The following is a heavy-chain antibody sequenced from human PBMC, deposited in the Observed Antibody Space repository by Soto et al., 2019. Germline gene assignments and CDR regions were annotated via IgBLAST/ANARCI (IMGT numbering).Heavy chain of an antibody. D-gene: IGHD3-16*02. CDR2: IKSKTDGGTT. J-gene: IGHJ4*02. Sequence: VGSLRLSCAASEFTFTYSWMSWFRQAPGKGLEWVGRIKSKTDGGTTDYAAPVKGRFTISRDESQNTLYLQMNSLKTEDTAVYYCTSLYYGHWGQGTLVTVSS. CDR3: TSLYYGH. CDR1: EFTFTYSW. V-gene: IGHV3-15*01.